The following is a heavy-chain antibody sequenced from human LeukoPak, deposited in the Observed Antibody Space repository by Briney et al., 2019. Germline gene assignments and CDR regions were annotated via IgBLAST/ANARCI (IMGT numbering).Heavy chain of an antibody. Sequence: GGSLRLSCAASGLTFSSYAMSWVRQAPGKGLEWVSGITTSGGGTYYADSVKGRFTISRDNSKNTLYLQMNSLRAEDTAVYYCAKDGPRILRYFDWLLVGYGMDVWGQGTTVTVSS. CDR3: AKDGPRILRYFDWLLVGYGMDV. D-gene: IGHD3-9*01. V-gene: IGHV3-23*01. J-gene: IGHJ6*02. CDR2: ITTSGGGT. CDR1: GLTFSSYA.